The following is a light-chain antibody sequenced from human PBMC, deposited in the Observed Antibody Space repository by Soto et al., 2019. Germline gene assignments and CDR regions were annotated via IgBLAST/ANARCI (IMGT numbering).Light chain of an antibody. CDR1: QDISNY. V-gene: IGKV1-33*01. J-gene: IGKJ1*01. CDR2: DAS. CDR3: QHYNSYSEA. Sequence: DIQMTQSPSCLSASVGDRVTITCQASQDISNYLNWYQQKQGKAPKLLIYDASNLETGVPSRLSGSGSGTDFTFTLSRLQPDDFSTYYCQHYNSYSEAFGQGTKVEIK.